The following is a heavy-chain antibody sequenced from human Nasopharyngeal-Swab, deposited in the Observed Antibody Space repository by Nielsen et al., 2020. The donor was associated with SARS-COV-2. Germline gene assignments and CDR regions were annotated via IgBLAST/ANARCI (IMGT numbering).Heavy chain of an antibody. CDR2: ISYDGGTE. D-gene: IGHD3-10*01. CDR3: ARDDGSLGDT. CDR1: GFTFSSYW. V-gene: IGHV3-30*03. J-gene: IGHJ4*02. Sequence: GGSLRLSCATSGFTFSSYWMSWVRQAPGKGLEWVAHISYDGGTEYYADSVKGRFTISRDNSRNTLSLQMHSLRAEDTAMYYCARDDGSLGDTWGQGTLVTVSS.